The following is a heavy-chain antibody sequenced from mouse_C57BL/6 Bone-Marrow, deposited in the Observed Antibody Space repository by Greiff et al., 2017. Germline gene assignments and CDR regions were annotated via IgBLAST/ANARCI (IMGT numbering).Heavy chain of an antibody. CDR2: IDPENGDT. CDR1: GFNIKDDY. D-gene: IGHD1-1*01. J-gene: IGHJ3*01. Sequence: VQLQQSGAELVRPGASVKLSCTASGFNIKDDYMHWVKQRPEQGLEWIGWIDPENGDTEYASKFQGKATITADTSSNTAYLQLSSLTSEDTALYYGTHVYYYGSSPSWFAYWGQGTLVTVSA. CDR3: THVYYYGSSPSWFAY. V-gene: IGHV14-4*01.